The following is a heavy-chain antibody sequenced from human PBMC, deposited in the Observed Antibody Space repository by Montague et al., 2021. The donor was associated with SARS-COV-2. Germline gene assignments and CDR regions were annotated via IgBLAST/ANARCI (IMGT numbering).Heavy chain of an antibody. J-gene: IGHJ3*02. CDR2: SYWDDDN. D-gene: IGHD1-26*01. Sequence: PALVKPTQTLTLTCTFSGFSLSPSGVGVGWIPQPPGKALEWLALSYWDDDNRYSSSLKSRLTITKDTPKNPVVLTMTNMDPVYTATYYCAHRRGLLLSDAFDIWGQGTMVTVSS. CDR1: GFSLSPSGVG. CDR3: AHRRGLLLSDAFDI. V-gene: IGHV2-5*02.